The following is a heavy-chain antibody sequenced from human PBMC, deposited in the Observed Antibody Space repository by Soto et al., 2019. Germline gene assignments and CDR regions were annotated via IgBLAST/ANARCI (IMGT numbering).Heavy chain of an antibody. J-gene: IGHJ5*02. CDR3: ARQHRKYYDILTGYLTVGWFDP. D-gene: IGHD3-9*01. CDR2: IIPIFGTA. Sequence: QVQLVQSGAEVKKPGSSVKVSCKASGGTFSSYAISWVRQAPGQGLEWMGGIIPIFGTANYAQKFQGRVTITADESTSTAYMELSSLRSEDTAVYYCARQHRKYYDILTGYLTVGWFDPWGQGTLVTVSS. V-gene: IGHV1-69*01. CDR1: GGTFSSYA.